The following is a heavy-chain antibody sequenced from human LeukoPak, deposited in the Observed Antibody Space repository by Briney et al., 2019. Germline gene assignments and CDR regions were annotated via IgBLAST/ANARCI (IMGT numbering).Heavy chain of an antibody. CDR2: ISAYNGNT. Sequence: ASVKVSCKASGYTFTSYGISWVRQAPGQGFQWMGWISAYNGNTYSAQKFQGRVTMTRDTSITTAYMELSRLRSDDTAVYYCARANREYYGSTFYMDVWGKGTTVTISS. CDR1: GYTFTSYG. J-gene: IGHJ6*04. CDR3: ARANREYYGSTFYMDV. V-gene: IGHV1-18*01. D-gene: IGHD3-10*01.